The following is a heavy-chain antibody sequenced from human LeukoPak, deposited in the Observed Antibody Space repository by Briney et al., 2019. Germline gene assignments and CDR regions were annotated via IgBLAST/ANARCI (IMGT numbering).Heavy chain of an antibody. CDR2: IYTSGSN. Sequence: PSETLSLTCTVSGGSISSYYWSWIRQPPGKGLEWIGRIYTSGSNNYNPSLKSRVTMSVDTSKKQFSLRLSSVTAADTAVYYCARLFPAAGTPYYYIMDVWGQGTTVTVSS. CDR1: GGSISSYY. J-gene: IGHJ6*02. CDR3: ARLFPAAGTPYYYIMDV. D-gene: IGHD6-13*01. V-gene: IGHV4-4*07.